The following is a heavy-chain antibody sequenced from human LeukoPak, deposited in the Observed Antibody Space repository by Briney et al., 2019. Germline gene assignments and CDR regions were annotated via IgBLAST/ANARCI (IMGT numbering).Heavy chain of an antibody. Sequence: GRSLRLSCAASGFTFSSYAMHWVRQAPGRGLEWVAVISYDGSNKYYADSVKGRFTISRDNSKNTPYLQMNSLRAEDTAVYYCARITWAGSGSYFDYWGQGTLVTASS. V-gene: IGHV3-30*04. CDR1: GFTFSSYA. CDR3: ARITWAGSGSYFDY. CDR2: ISYDGSNK. D-gene: IGHD3-10*01. J-gene: IGHJ4*02.